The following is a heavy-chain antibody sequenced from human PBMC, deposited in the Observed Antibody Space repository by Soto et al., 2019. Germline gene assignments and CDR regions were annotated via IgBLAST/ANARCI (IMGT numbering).Heavy chain of an antibody. CDR1: GFTFTNAW. J-gene: IGHJ3*02. Sequence: VQLVESGGGLVKPGESLRLSCAASGFTFTNAWMTWVRQAPGKGLEWVGRIKDKTQGSTTDYAAPVKGRFTISRDDSKNTVYLQMNSLQIEDAAVYYCIPNELLGSHWDDAFESWGQGTVVTV. V-gene: IGHV3-15*01. CDR2: IKDKTQGSTT. D-gene: IGHD7-27*01. CDR3: IPNELLGSHWDDAFES.